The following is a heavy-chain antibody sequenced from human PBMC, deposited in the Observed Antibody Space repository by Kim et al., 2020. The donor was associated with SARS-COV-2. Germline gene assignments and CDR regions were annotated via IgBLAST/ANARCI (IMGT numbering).Heavy chain of an antibody. Sequence: GGSLRLSCAASGFTFSSYWMSWVRQAPGKGLEWVANIKQDGSEKYYVDSVKGRFTISRDNAKNSLYLQMNSLRAEDTAVYYCAREGGYSYGYYFDYWGQGALVTVSS. CDR1: GFTFSSYW. J-gene: IGHJ4*02. V-gene: IGHV3-7*01. CDR2: IKQDGSEK. CDR3: AREGGYSYGYYFDY. D-gene: IGHD5-18*01.